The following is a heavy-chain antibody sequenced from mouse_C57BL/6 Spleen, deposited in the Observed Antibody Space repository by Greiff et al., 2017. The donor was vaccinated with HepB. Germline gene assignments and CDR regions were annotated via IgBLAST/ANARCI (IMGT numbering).Heavy chain of an antibody. CDR1: GYTFTSYW. CDR3: ARGIITTVVEPWFAY. V-gene: IGHV1-59*01. CDR2: IDPSDSYT. J-gene: IGHJ3*01. Sequence: QVQLQQSGAELVRPGTSVKLSCKASGYTFTSYWMHWVKQRPGQGLEWIGVIDPSDSYTNYNQKFKGKATLTVDPSSSTAYLQLSSLTSEDSAVYYCARGIITTVVEPWFAYWGQGTLVTVSA. D-gene: IGHD1-1*01.